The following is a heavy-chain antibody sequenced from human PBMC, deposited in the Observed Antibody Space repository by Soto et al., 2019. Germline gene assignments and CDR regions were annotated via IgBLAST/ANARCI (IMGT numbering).Heavy chain of an antibody. D-gene: IGHD1-26*01. CDR3: ARDPVSRYSGSYHVF. CDR2: ISYDGSNK. J-gene: IGHJ4*02. Sequence: PGGSLRLSCAASGFTFSSYATHWVRQAPGKGLEWVAVISYDGSNKYYADSVKGRFTISRDNSKNTLYLQMNSLRAEDTAVYYCARDPVSRYSGSYHVFWGQGTLVTVSS. CDR1: GFTFSSYA. V-gene: IGHV3-30-3*01.